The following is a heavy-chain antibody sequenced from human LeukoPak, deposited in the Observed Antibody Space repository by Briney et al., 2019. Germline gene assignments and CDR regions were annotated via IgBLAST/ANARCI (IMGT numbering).Heavy chain of an antibody. V-gene: IGHV4-34*01. Sequence: SETLSLTCAVYGGSFSGYYWSWIRQPPGKGLEGIGEINHSGSANYNPSLKSRVTISVDTPKNQFSLKLSSVTAADTAVYYCARRTRGYSYGPYYYDMDVWGQGTTVTVSS. D-gene: IGHD5-18*01. CDR1: GGSFSGYY. CDR3: ARRTRGYSYGPYYYDMDV. J-gene: IGHJ6*02. CDR2: INHSGSA.